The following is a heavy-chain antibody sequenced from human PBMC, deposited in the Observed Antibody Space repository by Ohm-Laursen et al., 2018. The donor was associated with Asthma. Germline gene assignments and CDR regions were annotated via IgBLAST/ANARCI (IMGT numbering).Heavy chain of an antibody. V-gene: IGHV3-11*06. CDR3: ARRDFSGGDTNAAFDI. CDR1: GFTFSDYY. CDR2: ISSSSSYT. Sequence: SLRLSCSASGFTFSDYYMSWIRQAPGKGLEWVSYISSSSSYTNYADSVKGRFTISRDNSKNTLFLQMNSLRPDDTAVYYCARRDFSGGDTNAAFDIWGQGTMVAVSS. J-gene: IGHJ3*02. D-gene: IGHD2-21*02.